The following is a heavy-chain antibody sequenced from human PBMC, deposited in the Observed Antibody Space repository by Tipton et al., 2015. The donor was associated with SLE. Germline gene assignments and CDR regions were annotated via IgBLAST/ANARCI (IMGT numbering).Heavy chain of an antibody. V-gene: IGHV3-53*05. D-gene: IGHD5-24*01. CDR1: GFIASSHY. CDR2: LYGGSRT. J-gene: IGHJ4*02. CDR3: ARDRDGFNTWGFDY. Sequence: GSLRLSCVASGFIASSHYMTWVRQTPGKGLEWVSVLYGGSRTYYAHSVKGRFTISRDNSKNTLYLQMTSLRPEDTAIYFCARDRDGFNTWGFDYWGQGTLVSVSS.